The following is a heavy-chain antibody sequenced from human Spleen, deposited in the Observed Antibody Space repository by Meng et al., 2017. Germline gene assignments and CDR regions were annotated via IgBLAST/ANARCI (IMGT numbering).Heavy chain of an antibody. CDR2: ISSSSSYI. CDR1: GFTFERYS. Sequence: GESLKISCAASGFTFERYSMNWVRQAPGKGLEWVSSISSSSSYIYYADSVKGRFTISRDNAKNSLYLQVNSLRVEDTAVYYCAREGLAVAGTNHFDYWGQGTLVTVSS. CDR3: AREGLAVAGTNHFDY. J-gene: IGHJ4*02. V-gene: IGHV3-21*01. D-gene: IGHD6-19*01.